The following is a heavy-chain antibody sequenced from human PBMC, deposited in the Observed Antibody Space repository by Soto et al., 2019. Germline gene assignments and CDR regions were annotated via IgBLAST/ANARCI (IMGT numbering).Heavy chain of an antibody. J-gene: IGHJ4*02. D-gene: IGHD2-2*01. V-gene: IGHV3-30*18. CDR1: GFTFSSYG. CDR3: ANAPAIVLVPAAMGGDY. Sequence: PGGSLRLSCAASGFTFSSYGMHWVRQAPGKGLEWVAVISYDGSNKYYADSVKGRFTISRDNSKNTLYLQMSSLRAEDTAVYYCANAPAIVLVPAAMGGDYWGQGTLVTVSS. CDR2: ISYDGSNK.